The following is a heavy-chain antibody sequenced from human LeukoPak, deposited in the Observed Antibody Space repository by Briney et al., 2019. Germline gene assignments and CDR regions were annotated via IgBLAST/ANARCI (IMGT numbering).Heavy chain of an antibody. CDR3: TRSEVTTAPGNFDY. CDR2: IRSKAYGGTK. Sequence: KSGGSLRLSCTASGFTSGDYAMSWFRQAPAKGLEWVGFIRSKAYGGTKEYAASVKGRFTISRDDSKSIAYLQMNSLKTEDTAVYYCTRSEVTTAPGNFDYWGQGTLVTVSS. J-gene: IGHJ4*02. V-gene: IGHV3-49*05. CDR1: GFTSGDYA. D-gene: IGHD4-17*01.